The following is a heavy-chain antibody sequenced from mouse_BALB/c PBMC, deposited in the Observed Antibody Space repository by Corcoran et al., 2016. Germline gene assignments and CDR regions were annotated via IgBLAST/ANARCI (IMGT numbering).Heavy chain of an antibody. CDR3: ARHGSSYDYAMDY. CDR2: INTYTGEP. Sequence: QIQLVQSGPELKKPGETVKISCKASGYTFTNYGMNWVKQAPGKGLKWMGWINTYTGEPTYADDFKGRFAFSLETSASTAYLQINNLKNEDMATYFCARHGSSYDYAMDYWGQGTSVTVSS. J-gene: IGHJ4*01. CDR1: GYTFTNYG. D-gene: IGHD1-1*01. V-gene: IGHV9-1*02.